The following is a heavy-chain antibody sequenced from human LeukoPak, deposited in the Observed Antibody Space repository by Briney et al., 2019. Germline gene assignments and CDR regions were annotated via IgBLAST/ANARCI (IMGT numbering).Heavy chain of an antibody. V-gene: IGHV4-34*01. CDR1: GGSFSGYY. CDR2: INHSGST. D-gene: IGHD3-3*01. J-gene: IGHJ6*02. Sequence: SETPSLTCAVYGGSFSGYYWSWIRQPPGKGLEWIGEINHSGSTNYNPSLKSRVTISVDTSKNQFSLKLSSVTAADTAVYYCASRQITIFGVVPRLYGMDVWGQGTTVTVSS. CDR3: ASRQITIFGVVPRLYGMDV.